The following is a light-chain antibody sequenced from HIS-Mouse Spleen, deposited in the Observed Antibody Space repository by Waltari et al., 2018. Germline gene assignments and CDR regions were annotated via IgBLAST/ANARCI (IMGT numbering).Light chain of an antibody. CDR1: NIGRKI. V-gene: IGLV3-21*03. J-gene: IGLJ2*01. CDR3: QVWDSSSDHGV. CDR2: DDS. Sequence: SFVLTQPPSVPVPPGKTAGITCGGNNIGRKIVHWYQQKPGQAPVLVVYDDSDRPSGIPERFSGSSSGNTATLTISRVEVGDEADYYCQVWDSSSDHGVFGGGTKLTVL.